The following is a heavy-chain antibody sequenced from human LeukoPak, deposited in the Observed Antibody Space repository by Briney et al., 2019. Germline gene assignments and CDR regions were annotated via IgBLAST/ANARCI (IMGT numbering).Heavy chain of an antibody. V-gene: IGHV1-46*01. J-gene: IGHJ4*02. CDR1: GYTFTSYY. D-gene: IGHD6-13*01. CDR3: ARAYPIAAAGFYFDY. Sequence: ASVKVSCKASGYTFTSYYMHWVRQAPGQGLEWMGIINPSGGSTSYAQKFQGRVTMTRDMSTSTVYMELSSLRSEDTAVYYCARAYPIAAAGFYFDYWGQGTLVTVSS. CDR2: INPSGGST.